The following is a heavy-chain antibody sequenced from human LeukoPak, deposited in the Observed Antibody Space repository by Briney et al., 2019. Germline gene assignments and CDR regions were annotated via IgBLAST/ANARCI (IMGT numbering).Heavy chain of an antibody. J-gene: IGHJ4*02. Sequence: GGSLRLSCAASGFTFSSYWMHWVRQAPGKGLVWVSRINSDGSSTSYADSVKGRFTISRDNAKNSLYLQMNSLRVEDTAIYYCVKVAHYYYGSESYYFFEHWGQGTPVTASS. D-gene: IGHD3-10*01. V-gene: IGHV3-74*01. CDR1: GFTFSSYW. CDR3: VKVAHYYYGSESYYFFEH. CDR2: INSDGSST.